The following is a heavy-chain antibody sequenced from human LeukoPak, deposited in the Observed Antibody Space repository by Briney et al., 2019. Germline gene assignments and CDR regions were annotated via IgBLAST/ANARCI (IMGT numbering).Heavy chain of an antibody. Sequence: PGGSLRLSCAASGFTFSSYAMSWVRQAPGKGLEWVSAISGSGGSTYYADSVKGRFTISRDNSKNTLYLQMNSLKTEDTAVYYCTRHLPAGYCSGGSCYGGDYFDYWGQGTLVTVSS. CDR3: TRHLPAGYCSGGSCYGGDYFDY. CDR1: GFTFSSYA. V-gene: IGHV3-23*01. D-gene: IGHD2-15*01. J-gene: IGHJ4*02. CDR2: ISGSGGST.